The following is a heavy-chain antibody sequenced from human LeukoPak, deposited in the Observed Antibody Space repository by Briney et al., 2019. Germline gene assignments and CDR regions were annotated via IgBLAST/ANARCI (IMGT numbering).Heavy chain of an antibody. CDR3: AREENCSGGSCYYY. D-gene: IGHD2-15*01. Sequence: ASVKVSCKASGYTFTAYYIHWVRQAPGQGLEWMGRINPNSGGTNCAQNFQGRVTMTRDTSITTAYMELNKLTSGDTAVYYCAREENCSGGSCYYYWGQGTLVTVSS. J-gene: IGHJ4*02. CDR2: INPNSGGT. CDR1: GYTFTAYY. V-gene: IGHV1-2*06.